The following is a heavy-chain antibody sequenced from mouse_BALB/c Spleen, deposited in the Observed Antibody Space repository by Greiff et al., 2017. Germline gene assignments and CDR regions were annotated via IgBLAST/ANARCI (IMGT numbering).Heavy chain of an antibody. CDR3: TRTYGSAFDY. J-gene: IGHJ2*01. V-gene: IGHV6-6*02. Sequence: EVKLEESGGGLVQPGGSMKLSCVASGFTFSNYWMNWVRQSPEKGLEWVAEIRLKSNNYATHYAESVKGRFTISRDDSKSSVYLQMNNLRAEDTGIYYCTRTYGSAFDYWGQGTTLTVSS. D-gene: IGHD1-2*01. CDR2: IRLKSNNYAT. CDR1: GFTFSNYW.